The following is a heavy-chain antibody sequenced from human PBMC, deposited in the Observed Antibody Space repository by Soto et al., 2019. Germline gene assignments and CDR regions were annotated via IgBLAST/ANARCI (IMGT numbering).Heavy chain of an antibody. V-gene: IGHV4-39*01. Sequence: SETLSLTCTVSGGSISSSSYYWGWIRQPPGKGLEWIGSIYYSGSTYYNPSLKSRVTISVDTSKNQFSLKLSLVTAADTAVYYCARHRGCSGGSCYYYFDYWGQGTLVTVSS. CDR3: ARHRGCSGGSCYYYFDY. CDR1: GGSISSSSYY. CDR2: IYYSGST. J-gene: IGHJ4*02. D-gene: IGHD2-15*01.